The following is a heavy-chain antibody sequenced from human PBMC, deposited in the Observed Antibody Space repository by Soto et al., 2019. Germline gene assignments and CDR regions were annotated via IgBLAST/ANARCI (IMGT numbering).Heavy chain of an antibody. Sequence: PGESLKISCKASGYSFSSYWIGWVRQMPGKGLEWMGIIYPGDSDTKYSPSLQGQVTISADTSISTAYLPWTSLKASDTAMYYCTRCRRGGYSSGCYSWSGYYLYVLAVWAQGTTVPVSS. CDR2: IYPGDSDT. CDR1: GYSFSSYW. J-gene: IGHJ6*02. V-gene: IGHV5-51*01. CDR3: TRCRRGGYSSGCYSWSGYYLYVLAV. D-gene: IGHD3-22*01.